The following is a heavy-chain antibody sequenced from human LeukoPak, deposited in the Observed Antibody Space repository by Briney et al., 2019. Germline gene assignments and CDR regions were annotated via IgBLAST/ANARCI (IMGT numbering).Heavy chain of an antibody. V-gene: IGHV3-23*01. CDR3: AKDSISSGWYYFDY. D-gene: IGHD6-19*01. J-gene: IGHJ4*02. Sequence: PGGSLRLSCAASGFTFSSYAMSWVRQAPGQGLEWVSAILGSGGSTYYADSVKGRFTISRDNSKNTLHLQMDSLRAEDTAVYYCAKDSISSGWYYFDYWGQGTLVTVSS. CDR1: GFTFSSYA. CDR2: ILGSGGST.